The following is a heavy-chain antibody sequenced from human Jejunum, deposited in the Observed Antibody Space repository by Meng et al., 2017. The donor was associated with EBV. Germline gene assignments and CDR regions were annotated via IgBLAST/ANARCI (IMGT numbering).Heavy chain of an antibody. CDR3: AAGTTTTTKYNWLDP. D-gene: IGHD1-1*01. CDR1: DFTFDEYS. Sequence: GQLVDSGGGLVQPGGSLRLPCVGSDFTFDEYSMNWVRQAPGKGLEWVSSISGNSGHIDYADSLKGRFTISRDNAKKSLFLQMDSLRVDDTAVYYCAAGTTTTTKYNWLDPWGLGTLVTVSS. CDR2: ISGNSGHI. V-gene: IGHV3-21*01. J-gene: IGHJ5*02.